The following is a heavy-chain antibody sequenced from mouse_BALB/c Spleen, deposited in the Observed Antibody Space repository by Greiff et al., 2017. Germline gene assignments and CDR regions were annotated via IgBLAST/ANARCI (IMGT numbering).Heavy chain of an antibody. Sequence: EVQLQESGPGLVKPSQSLSLTCSVTGYSITSGYYWNWIRQFPGNKLEWMGYISYDGSNNYNPSLKNRISITRDTSKNQFFLKLNSVTTEDTATYYCARDKVRRRYYAMDYWGQGTSVTVSS. D-gene: IGHD2-14*01. V-gene: IGHV3-6*02. CDR2: ISYDGSN. J-gene: IGHJ4*01. CDR1: GYSITSGYY. CDR3: ARDKVRRRYYAMDY.